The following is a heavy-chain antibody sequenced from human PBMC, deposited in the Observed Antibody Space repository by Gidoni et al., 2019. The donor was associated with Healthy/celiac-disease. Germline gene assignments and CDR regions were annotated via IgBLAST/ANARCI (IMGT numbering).Heavy chain of an antibody. Sequence: EVQLVESGGVVVQPGGSLRLSCAASGFTFDDYTMHWVRQAPGKGLEWVSLISWDGGSTYYADSVKGRFTISRDNSKNSLYLQMNSLRTEDTALYYCAKDTGGQLVPHYFDYWGQGTLVTVSS. J-gene: IGHJ4*02. CDR2: ISWDGGST. D-gene: IGHD6-6*01. V-gene: IGHV3-43*01. CDR1: GFTFDDYT. CDR3: AKDTGGQLVPHYFDY.